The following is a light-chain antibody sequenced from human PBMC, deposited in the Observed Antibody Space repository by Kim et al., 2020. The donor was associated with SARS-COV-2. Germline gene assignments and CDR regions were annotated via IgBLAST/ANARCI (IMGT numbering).Light chain of an antibody. CDR2: GAS. CDR3: QQYENWPPYT. Sequence: VSPGQRVTLSCTASQSVNSNLAWYQQKRGQSPTLLIFGASTRATGVPARFSGRGFGTEFSFTISSLQSEDFANYFCQQYENWPPYTFGQGTKLEI. CDR1: QSVNSN. V-gene: IGKV3-15*01. J-gene: IGKJ2*01.